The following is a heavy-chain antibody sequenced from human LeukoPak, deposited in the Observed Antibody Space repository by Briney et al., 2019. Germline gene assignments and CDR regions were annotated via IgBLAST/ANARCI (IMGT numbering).Heavy chain of an antibody. D-gene: IGHD6-19*01. CDR1: GLTFSSYA. V-gene: IGHV3-23*01. J-gene: IGHJ4*02. CDR2: ISGSGGST. Sequence: GGSLRLSCAASGLTFSSYAMSWVRQAPGKGLEWVSAISGSGGSTYYADSVRGRFTISRDNSKNTLYLQMNSLRAEDTAVYYCAKDKSSGWSDYWGQGTLVTVSS. CDR3: AKDKSSGWSDY.